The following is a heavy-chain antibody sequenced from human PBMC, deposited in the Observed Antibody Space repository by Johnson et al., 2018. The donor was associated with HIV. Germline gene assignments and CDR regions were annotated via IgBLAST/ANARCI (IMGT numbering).Heavy chain of an antibody. D-gene: IGHD1-26*01. V-gene: IGHV3-30*04. CDR3: VREGAPSGRDFGAFDI. J-gene: IGHJ3*02. CDR2: ISSDESYK. CDR1: GITFNRFP. Sequence: VQVVESGGGVVQPGRSLRLSCTASGITFNRFPMNWVRQAPGMGLEWVAVISSDESYKHYGDSVKGRFTVSKDSSKSTLFLQMNSLRPDDTAVYYCVREGAPSGRDFGAFDIWGQGTVVTVSS.